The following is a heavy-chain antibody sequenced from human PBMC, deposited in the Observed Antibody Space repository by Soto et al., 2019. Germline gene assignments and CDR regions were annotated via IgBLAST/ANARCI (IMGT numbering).Heavy chain of an antibody. J-gene: IGHJ4*02. Sequence: QVQLVESGGGVVQPGRSLRLSCVASGFTFGSYGMHWVRQAPGKGLEWVAIISYDGSNTYYADSVKGRFTISRDNSKNTLYLQMNSLRAEDTSVYYCAKEGGLSGSYYISSSYYFDYWGQGTLVTDSS. V-gene: IGHV3-30*18. CDR2: ISYDGSNT. CDR1: GFTFGSYG. CDR3: AKEGGLSGSYYISSSYYFDY. D-gene: IGHD1-26*01.